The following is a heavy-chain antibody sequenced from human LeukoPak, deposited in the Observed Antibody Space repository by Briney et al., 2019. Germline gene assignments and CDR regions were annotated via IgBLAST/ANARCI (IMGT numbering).Heavy chain of an antibody. CDR3: ATTDRDDY. Sequence: HPGGSLRLSCTAFGFSFDTFSMHWVRQIPGKGLEWVAVISNDESKIYYAGSVKGRFTISRDNSRSTLYLQMDSLRPDDTAVYYCATTDRDDYWGQGTLVTVSS. D-gene: IGHD1-14*01. V-gene: IGHV3-30-3*01. J-gene: IGHJ4*02. CDR2: ISNDESKI. CDR1: GFSFDTFS.